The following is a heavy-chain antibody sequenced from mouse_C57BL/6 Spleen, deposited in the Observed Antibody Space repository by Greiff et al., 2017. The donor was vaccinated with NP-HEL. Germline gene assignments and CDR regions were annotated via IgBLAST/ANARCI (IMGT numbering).Heavy chain of an antibody. CDR2: IYPGDGDT. CDR1: GYAFSSYW. J-gene: IGHJ4*01. Sequence: QVQLKESGAELVKPGASVKISCKASGYAFSSYWMNWVKQRPGKGLEWIGQIYPGDGDTNYNGKFKGKATLTADKSSSTAYMQLSSLTSEDSAVYFCARSVITTVVGAMGYWGQGTSVTVSS. CDR3: ARSVITTVVGAMGY. V-gene: IGHV1-80*01. D-gene: IGHD1-1*01.